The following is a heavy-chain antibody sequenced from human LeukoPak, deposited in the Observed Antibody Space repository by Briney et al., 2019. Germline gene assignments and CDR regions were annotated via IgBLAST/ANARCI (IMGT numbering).Heavy chain of an antibody. CDR3: ARLFSPLVSYDRGCSSTSCYPFDI. D-gene: IGHD2-2*01. J-gene: IGHJ3*02. CDR1: GYTFTNYW. V-gene: IGHV5-51*01. CDR2: IYPGDSDT. Sequence: GESLKISCKSSGYTFTNYWIGWVRQMPGKGLEFMGIIYPGDSDTRYSPSFQGQVTISADKSISTAYLQWSSLKASDTAMYYCARLFSPLVSYDRGCSSTSCYPFDIWGQGTMVTVSS.